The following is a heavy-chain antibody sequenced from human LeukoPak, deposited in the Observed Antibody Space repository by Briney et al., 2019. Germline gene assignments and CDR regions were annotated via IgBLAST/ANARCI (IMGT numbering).Heavy chain of an antibody. Sequence: GGSLRLSCAASGFTFSSYGMHWVRQAPGKGLEWVAFILNDGSNKYYADSVKGRFTISRDNSKNTLYLQMNSLRAEDTAVYYCAKDMGYYYDSSGYHYWGQGTLVTVSS. CDR3: AKDMGYYYDSSGYHY. J-gene: IGHJ4*02. D-gene: IGHD3-22*01. CDR1: GFTFSSYG. CDR2: ILNDGSNK. V-gene: IGHV3-30*02.